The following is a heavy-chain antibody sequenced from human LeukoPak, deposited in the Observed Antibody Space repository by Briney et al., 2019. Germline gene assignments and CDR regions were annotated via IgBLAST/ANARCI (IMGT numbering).Heavy chain of an antibody. CDR3: AKETADALYYYGMDV. CDR1: GFTFDDYA. J-gene: IGHJ6*02. V-gene: IGHV3-9*01. CDR2: ISWNSGSI. D-gene: IGHD6-25*01. Sequence: GRSLRFSCAASGFTFDDYAMHWVRQAPGKGLEWVSGISWNSGSIGYADSVKGRFTISRDNAKNSLYLQMNSLRAEDTALYYCAKETADALYYYGMDVWGQGTTVTVSS.